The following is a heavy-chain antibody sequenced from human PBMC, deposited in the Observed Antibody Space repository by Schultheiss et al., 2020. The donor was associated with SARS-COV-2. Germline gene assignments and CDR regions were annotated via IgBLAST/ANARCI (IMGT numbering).Heavy chain of an antibody. CDR2: IIPILGIA. CDR3: ARRVRGGFVSDHNYFIDV. D-gene: IGHD5-24*01. Sequence: SVKVSCKVSGYTLTELSMHWVRQAPGQGLEWMGRIIPILGIANYAQKFQDRVTITADKSTSTAYMELRGLRSDDTAVYFCARRVRGGFVSDHNYFIDVWGKGTTVTVSS. V-gene: IGHV1-69*02. CDR1: GYTLTELS. J-gene: IGHJ6*03.